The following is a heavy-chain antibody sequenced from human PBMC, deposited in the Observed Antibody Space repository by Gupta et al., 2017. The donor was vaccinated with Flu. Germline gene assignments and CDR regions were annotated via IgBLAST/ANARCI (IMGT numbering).Heavy chain of an antibody. Sequence: EVQLLESGGGLVQPGGSLRLSCAASGFTFSNYPLAWVRQAPGQGLEWVSTMSGSGGNTWYAESVEGRFTVSRDSAKETLDLQMDSLRVEDTAIYYCARENVLFGIGGVYDWFDPWGQGTLVTVSS. V-gene: IGHV3-23*01. CDR1: GFTFSNYP. J-gene: IGHJ5*02. CDR2: MSGSGGNT. CDR3: ARENVLFGIGGVYDWFDP. D-gene: IGHD3-16*01.